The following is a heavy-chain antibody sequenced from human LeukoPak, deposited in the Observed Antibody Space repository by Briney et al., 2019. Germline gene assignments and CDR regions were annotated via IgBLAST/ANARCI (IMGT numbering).Heavy chain of an antibody. Sequence: SETLSLTCTVSGGSICSYYWSWSRQPPGEGLEWMGYISYSGSTNYNPSLTSRVTISVYTSKNQFSLKLSSVTAADTAVYYCARYVWGSYPTFEDYWGQGTLVTVSS. CDR3: ARYVWGSYPTFEDY. CDR2: ISYSGST. V-gene: IGHV4-59*01. CDR1: GGSICSYY. J-gene: IGHJ4*02. D-gene: IGHD3-16*02.